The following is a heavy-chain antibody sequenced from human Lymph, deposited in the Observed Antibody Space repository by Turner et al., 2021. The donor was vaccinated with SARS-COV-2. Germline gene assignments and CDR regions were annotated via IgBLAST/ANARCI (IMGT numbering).Heavy chain of an antibody. CDR1: GDSINSSFYY. Sequence: LQLQESGPGLVKPSEPLSPTCTVSGDSINSSFYYWGWIRQPPGKGLEWIGSIYYSGSTYYNPSRKCRVTISVGTSKIQFSLKLSSVTAADTAVFYCARCSRQGWYVPVFDYWGQGTLVTVSS. D-gene: IGHD6-19*01. CDR2: IYYSGST. CDR3: ARCSRQGWYVPVFDY. V-gene: IGHV4-39*01. J-gene: IGHJ4*02.